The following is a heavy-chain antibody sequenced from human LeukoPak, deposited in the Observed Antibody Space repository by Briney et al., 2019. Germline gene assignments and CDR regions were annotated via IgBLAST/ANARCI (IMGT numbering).Heavy chain of an antibody. V-gene: IGHV4-34*01. CDR1: GGSFSDYY. CDR2: INHSGST. D-gene: IGHD3-22*01. Sequence: PSETLSLTCAVYGGSFSDYYWSWIRQPPGKGLEWIGEINHSGSTNYNPSLKSRVTISVDSSKNQFSLKLSSVTAADTAVFYCARNFYDSSGYYHAYFQHWGQGTLVTVSS. CDR3: ARNFYDSSGYYHAYFQH. J-gene: IGHJ1*01.